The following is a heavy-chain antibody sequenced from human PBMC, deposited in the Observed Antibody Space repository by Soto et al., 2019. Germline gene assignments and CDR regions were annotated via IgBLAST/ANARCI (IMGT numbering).Heavy chain of an antibody. CDR3: AREGVRGMDV. J-gene: IGHJ6*02. CDR2: INAGNGNT. Sequence: ASVKVSCKASGYTFTSYGMHWVRQAPGQRLEWMGWINAGNGNTKYSQKFQGRVTMTRNTSISTAYMELSSLRSEDTAVYYCAREGVRGMDVWGQGTTVTVSS. V-gene: IGHV1-3*01. CDR1: GYTFTSYG. D-gene: IGHD3-16*01.